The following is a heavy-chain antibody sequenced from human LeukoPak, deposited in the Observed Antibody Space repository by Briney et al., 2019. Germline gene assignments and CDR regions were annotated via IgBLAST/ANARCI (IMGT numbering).Heavy chain of an antibody. J-gene: IGHJ4*02. V-gene: IGHV4-59*08. Sequence: TASETLFLTCTVSGGSISSYYWSWIRQPPGKGLEWTAYIYSTGSTNYNPSLKSRVTISVDTSRNHFSLNLSSVTAPDTAIYYCARHAGPYNWNYAFFDYWGQGTLVTVSS. CDR1: GGSISSYY. CDR2: IYSTGST. D-gene: IGHD1-7*01. CDR3: ARHAGPYNWNYAFFDY.